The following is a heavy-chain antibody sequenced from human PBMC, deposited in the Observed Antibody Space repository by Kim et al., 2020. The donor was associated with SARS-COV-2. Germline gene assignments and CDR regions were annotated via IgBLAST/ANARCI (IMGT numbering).Heavy chain of an antibody. CDR1: GFTFSSYG. CDR3: ARDNRDTAIDYYYMDV. J-gene: IGHJ6*03. CDR2: IWHDGSNK. V-gene: IGHV3-33*01. Sequence: GGSLRLSCAASGFTFSSYGMHWVRQAPGKGLEWVAVIWHDGSNKYYADSVKGRFTISRDNSKNTLYLQMNSMRAEDTAVYYCARDNRDTAIDYYYMDVWGKGTTVTVSS. D-gene: IGHD5-18*01.